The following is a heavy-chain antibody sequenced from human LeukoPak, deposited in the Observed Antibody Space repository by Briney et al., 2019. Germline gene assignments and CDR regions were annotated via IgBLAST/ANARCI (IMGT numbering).Heavy chain of an antibody. CDR1: GGSISSYY. CDR2: IYHSGST. Sequence: PSETLSLTCTVSGGSISSYYWSWIRQPPGKGLEWIGYIYHSGSTYYNPSLKSRVTISVDRSKNQFSLKLSSVTAADTAVYYCTREGAITMVRGVIRWFDPWGQGTLVTVSS. D-gene: IGHD3-10*01. V-gene: IGHV4-59*12. J-gene: IGHJ5*02. CDR3: TREGAITMVRGVIRWFDP.